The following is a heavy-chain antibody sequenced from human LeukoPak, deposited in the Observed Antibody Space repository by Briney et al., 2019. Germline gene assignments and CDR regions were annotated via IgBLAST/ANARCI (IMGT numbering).Heavy chain of an antibody. D-gene: IGHD4-17*01. CDR1: GGSFSGYY. CDR3: ARLAPVAHSGDYLGYFDY. J-gene: IGHJ4*02. V-gene: IGHV4-34*01. Sequence: PSETLSLTCAVYGGSFSGYYWSWIRQPPGKGLEWIGEINHSGSTNYNPSLKSRVTISVDTSKNQFSLKLSSVTAADTAVYYCARLAPVAHSGDYLGYFDYWGQGVLVTVSS. CDR2: INHSGST.